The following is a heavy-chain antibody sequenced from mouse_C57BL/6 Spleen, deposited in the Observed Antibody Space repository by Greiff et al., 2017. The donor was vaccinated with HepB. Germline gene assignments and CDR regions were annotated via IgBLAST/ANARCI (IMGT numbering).Heavy chain of an antibody. CDR1: GYTFTSYW. J-gene: IGHJ1*03. CDR2: IDPSDSYT. D-gene: IGHD2-5*01. V-gene: IGHV1-50*01. Sequence: QVQLQQPGAELVKPGASVKLSCKASGYTFTSYWMQWVKQRPGQGLEWIGEIDPSDSYTNYNQKFKGKATLTVDTSSSTAYMQLSSLTSEDSAVYYCGSNYWGYFDVWGTGTTVTVSS. CDR3: GSNYWGYFDV.